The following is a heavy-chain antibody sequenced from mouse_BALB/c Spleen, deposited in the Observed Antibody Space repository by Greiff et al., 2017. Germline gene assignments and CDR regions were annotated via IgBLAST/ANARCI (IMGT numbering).Heavy chain of an antibody. CDR1: GFTFSNYW. V-gene: IGHV6-6*02. CDR3: TAFITTVVATDYAMDY. Sequence: EVKVIESGGGLVQPGGSMKLSCVASGFTFSNYWMNWVRQSPEKGLEWVAEIRLKSNNYATHYAESVKGRFTISRDDSKSSVYLQMNNLRAEDTGIYYCTAFITTVVATDYAMDYWGQGTSVTVSS. J-gene: IGHJ4*01. CDR2: IRLKSNNYAT. D-gene: IGHD1-1*01.